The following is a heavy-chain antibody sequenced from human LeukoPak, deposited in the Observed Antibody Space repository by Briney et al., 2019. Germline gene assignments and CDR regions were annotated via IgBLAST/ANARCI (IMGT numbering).Heavy chain of an antibody. V-gene: IGHV4-34*01. J-gene: IGHJ6*03. Sequence: PSETLSLTCAVYGGSFSGYYWSWIRQPPGKGLEWIGEINHSVRTNYTPSLMSRVTISVHTTKNQFSLKLSSVTAAATALYYCAGVPHRTAAAGKGNYYYMDVWGKGTTVTVSS. CDR1: GGSFSGYY. D-gene: IGHD6-13*01. CDR2: INHSVRT. CDR3: AGVPHRTAAAGKGNYYYMDV.